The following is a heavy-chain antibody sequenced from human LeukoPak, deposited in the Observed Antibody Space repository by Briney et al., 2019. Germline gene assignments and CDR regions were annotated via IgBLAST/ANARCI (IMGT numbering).Heavy chain of an antibody. V-gene: IGHV3-53*01. CDR2: IHTGGDT. CDR1: GLAVSNNY. D-gene: IGHD3-10*01. CDR3: ARVVSLSGIGYFDY. Sequence: GGSLRLSCAASGLAVSNNYMTWVRQAPGKGLEWVSVIHTGGDTYYPDSVQGRFTISRDSSKNTLHLQMNSLRAEDTAIYYCARVVSLSGIGYFDYWGRGTLVTVSS. J-gene: IGHJ4*02.